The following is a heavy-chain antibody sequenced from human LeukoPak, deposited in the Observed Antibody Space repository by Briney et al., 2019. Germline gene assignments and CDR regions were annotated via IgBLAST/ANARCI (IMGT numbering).Heavy chain of an antibody. D-gene: IGHD4-17*01. V-gene: IGHV1-18*01. Sequence: ASVRVSCKTSGYTFTDYDITWVRQAPGQGLEWMGWISAYNGNTNYAQKLQGRVTMTTDTSTSTVYMELSSLRSEDTAVYYCARGNYGDYVTDYWGQGTLVTVSS. CDR1: GYTFTDYD. J-gene: IGHJ4*02. CDR3: ARGNYGDYVTDY. CDR2: ISAYNGNT.